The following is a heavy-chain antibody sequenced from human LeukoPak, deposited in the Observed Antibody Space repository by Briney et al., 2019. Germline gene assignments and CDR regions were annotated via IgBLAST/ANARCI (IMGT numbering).Heavy chain of an antibody. Sequence: PSQTLSLTCTVSGGSISSGSYYWSWIRQPAGKGLEWIGRIYTSGSTNYNPSLKSRVTISVDTSKNQFSLKLSSVTAADTAVYYCARESGYSRAVGSLDTPDEYAFGIWGQGTMVTVSS. CDR2: IYTSGST. CDR1: GGSISSGSYY. CDR3: ARESGYSRAVGSLDTPDEYAFGI. J-gene: IGHJ3*02. V-gene: IGHV4-61*02. D-gene: IGHD6-13*01.